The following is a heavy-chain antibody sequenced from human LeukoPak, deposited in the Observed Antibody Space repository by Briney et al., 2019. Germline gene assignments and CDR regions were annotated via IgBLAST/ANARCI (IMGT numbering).Heavy chain of an antibody. D-gene: IGHD3-22*01. CDR1: GGTFSSYA. Sequence: ASVKVSCKASGGTFSSYAISWVRQAPGQGLEWMGGIIPIFGTANYAQKFQGRVTITADESTSTAYMELSSLRSEDTAVYYCAREWSYYDSSGYYYDAFDIWGQGTMVTVSS. V-gene: IGHV1-69*13. J-gene: IGHJ3*02. CDR3: AREWSYYDSSGYYYDAFDI. CDR2: IIPIFGTA.